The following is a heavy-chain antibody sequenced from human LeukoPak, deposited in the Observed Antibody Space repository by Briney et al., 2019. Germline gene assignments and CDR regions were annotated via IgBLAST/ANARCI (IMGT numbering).Heavy chain of an antibody. CDR2: ISGSAGRT. V-gene: IGHV3-23*01. CDR3: AKDSLRVKQYCSSTSCYLSLDY. D-gene: IGHD2-2*01. CDR1: GFSFSTYA. J-gene: IGHJ4*02. Sequence: GGSLRLSCAASGFSFSTYAMSWVRQAPGKGLEWVSGISGSAGRTYYAESVKGRFTISRDNSKNTLYLQMNSLRAEDTAVYYCAKDSLRVKQYCSSTSCYLSLDYWGQGTLVTVSS.